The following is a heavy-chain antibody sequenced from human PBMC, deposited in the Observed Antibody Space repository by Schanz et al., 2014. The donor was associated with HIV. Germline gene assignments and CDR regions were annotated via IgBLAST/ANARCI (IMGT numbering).Heavy chain of an antibody. V-gene: IGHV3-30*04. Sequence: VQLVESGGGVVQPGRSLRLSCAVSGFTFSNYAMHWVRQAPGKGLEWVAAQGAAGGGAYYADSVRGRFTISRDNSKNTLYLQMNSLRTEDTAVYYCAKVARWDYYGMDVWGQGTLVTVSS. CDR1: GFTFSNYA. CDR2: QGAAGGGA. CDR3: AKVARWDYYGMDV. J-gene: IGHJ6*02.